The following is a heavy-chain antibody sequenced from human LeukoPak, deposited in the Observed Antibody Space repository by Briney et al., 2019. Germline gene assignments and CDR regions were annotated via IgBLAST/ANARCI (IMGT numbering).Heavy chain of an antibody. CDR3: ARETGYSSSWDAFDI. D-gene: IGHD6-13*01. CDR2: IRYDGSNK. V-gene: IGHV3-30*02. Sequence: GGSLRLSCAASGFTFSSYGMHWVRQAPGKGLEWVAFIRYDGSNKYYADSVKGRFTISRDNAKNTLYLQMNSLRAEDTAVYYCARETGYSSSWDAFDIWGQGTMVTVSS. J-gene: IGHJ3*02. CDR1: GFTFSSYG.